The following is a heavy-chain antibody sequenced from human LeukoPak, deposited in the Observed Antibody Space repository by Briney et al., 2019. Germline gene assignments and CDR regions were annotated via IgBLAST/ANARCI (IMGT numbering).Heavy chain of an antibody. D-gene: IGHD3-3*02. V-gene: IGHV4-59*01. Sequence: SETLSLTCTVSGGSISPYYWSWIRQPPGKGLEWIGYIYYSGSTNYNPSLKSRVTISVDTSKNQFSLKLSSVTAADTAVYYCARAFYPGYYSYMAVWGKGTTVTISS. CDR2: IYYSGST. CDR3: ARAFYPGYYSYMAV. CDR1: GGSISPYY. J-gene: IGHJ6*03.